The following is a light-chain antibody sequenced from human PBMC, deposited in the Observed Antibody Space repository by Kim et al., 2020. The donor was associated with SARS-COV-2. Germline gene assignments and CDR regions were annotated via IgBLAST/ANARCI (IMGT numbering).Light chain of an antibody. J-gene: IGLJ1*01. CDR2: EVT. Sequence: PVRAVAISCSGTEGDFGSYKYVSWYQQLPGKSPKLIIYEVTKRPSGVPDRFSGSMSGNTASLTVSGLQAEDEADYYCASHGGYDYVFGTGTKVTVL. CDR1: EGDFGSYKY. V-gene: IGLV2-8*01. CDR3: ASHGGYDYV.